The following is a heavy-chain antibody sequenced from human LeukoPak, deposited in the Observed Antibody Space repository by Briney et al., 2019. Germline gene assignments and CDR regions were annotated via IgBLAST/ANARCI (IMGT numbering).Heavy chain of an antibody. J-gene: IGHJ4*02. Sequence: GGSLRLSCAASGFNYMSWVRQAPGKGLEWVSAISGSGGSTYYADSVKGRFTISRDNAKNSLYLQMNSLRAEDTAVYYCASREAARRNYWGQGTLVTVSS. CDR3: ASREAARRNY. CDR1: GFNY. D-gene: IGHD6-6*01. CDR2: ISGSGGST. V-gene: IGHV3-23*01.